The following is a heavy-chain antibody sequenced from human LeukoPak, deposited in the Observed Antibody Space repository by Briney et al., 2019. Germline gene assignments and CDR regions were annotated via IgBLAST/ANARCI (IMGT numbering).Heavy chain of an antibody. J-gene: IGHJ4*02. CDR1: GFTFSSYA. CDR2: ILYDGSNK. Sequence: LRLSCAASGFTFSSYAMHWVRQAPGKGLEWVAVILYDGSNKYYADSVKGRFTISRDNSKNTLYLQMNSLRAEDTAVYYCAREVVGLQSGYFDYWGQGTLVTVSS. V-gene: IGHV3-30-3*01. CDR3: AREVVGLQSGYFDY. D-gene: IGHD5-24*01.